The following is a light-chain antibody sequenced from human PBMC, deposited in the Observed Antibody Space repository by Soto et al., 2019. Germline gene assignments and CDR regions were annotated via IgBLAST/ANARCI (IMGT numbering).Light chain of an antibody. CDR2: EVS. Sequence: QSVLTQPPSASGSPGQSVAISCTGTSSDVGGYNYVSWYQQHPGKAPKLMIYEVSKRPSGVPDRFSGSKSGNTASLTVSGLQAEDEADYYCRSYAGSNNYVFGIGTNVT. CDR3: RSYAGSNNYV. V-gene: IGLV2-8*01. J-gene: IGLJ1*01. CDR1: SSDVGGYNY.